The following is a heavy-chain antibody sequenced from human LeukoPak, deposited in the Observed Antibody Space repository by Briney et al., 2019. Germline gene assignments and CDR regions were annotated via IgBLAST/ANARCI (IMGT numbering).Heavy chain of an antibody. CDR3: ARDSAGYTDYYYYMDV. J-gene: IGHJ6*03. D-gene: IGHD3-9*01. V-gene: IGHV1-2*02. Sequence: ASVKVSCKASGYTFTGYYMHWVRQAPGQGLEWMGWINPNSGGTNYAQKFQGRVTMTRDTSISTAYMELSRLRSDDTAVYYCARDSAGYTDYYYYMDVWGKGTTVTISS. CDR1: GYTFTGYY. CDR2: INPNSGGT.